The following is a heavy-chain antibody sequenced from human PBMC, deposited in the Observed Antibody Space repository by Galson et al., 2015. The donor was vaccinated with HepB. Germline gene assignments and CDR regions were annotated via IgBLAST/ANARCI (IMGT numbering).Heavy chain of an antibody. J-gene: IGHJ4*02. Sequence: SLRLSCAASGFTFSSYAMHWVRQAPGKGLEWVAVMSYDGSNKYYADSVKGRFTISRDNSKNTLYLQMNSLRAEDTAVYYCARDEGSALDYWGQGTLVTVSS. CDR1: GFTFSSYA. CDR3: ARDEGSALDY. CDR2: MSYDGSNK. V-gene: IGHV3-30-3*01.